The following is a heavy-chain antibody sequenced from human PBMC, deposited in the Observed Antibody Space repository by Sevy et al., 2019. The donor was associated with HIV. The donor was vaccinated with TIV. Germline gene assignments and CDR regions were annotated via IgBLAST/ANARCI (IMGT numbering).Heavy chain of an antibody. CDR1: GFTFNAYI. J-gene: IGHJ4*02. CDR2: ISSSGDHI. CDR3: ASFSGSY. Sequence: GGSLRLSCAASGFTFNAYIMNWVRQAPGKGLEWVSCISSSGDHIYYADSVKGRFTVSRDNAKNSLYLQINSLRVEDTAVYYCASFSGSYWGQGTLVTVSS. V-gene: IGHV3-21*01. D-gene: IGHD1-26*01.